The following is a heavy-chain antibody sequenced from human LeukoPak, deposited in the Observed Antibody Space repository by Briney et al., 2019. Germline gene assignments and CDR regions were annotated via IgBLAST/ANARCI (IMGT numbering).Heavy chain of an antibody. CDR2: IYTSGST. CDR1: GGSIGSGSYY. CDR3: ARDGGSKPDYGGNYWFDP. V-gene: IGHV4-61*02. J-gene: IGHJ5*02. D-gene: IGHD4-23*01. Sequence: SETLSLTCTVSGGSIGSGSYYWSWIRQPAGKGLEWIGRIYTSGSTNYNPSLESRVTISVDTSKNQFSLKLSSVTAADTAVYYCARDGGSKPDYGGNYWFDPWGQGTLVTVSS.